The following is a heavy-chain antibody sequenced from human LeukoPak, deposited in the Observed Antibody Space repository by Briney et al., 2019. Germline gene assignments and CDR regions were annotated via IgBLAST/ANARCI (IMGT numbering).Heavy chain of an antibody. CDR3: ASGYYYDSSGKYYYYMNV. V-gene: IGHV4-59*08. CDR1: GGSISSYY. D-gene: IGHD3-22*01. Sequence: PSETLSLTCTVSGGSISSYYWSWIRQPPGKGLEWIGYIYYSGSTNYNPSLKSRVTISVDTSKNQFSLKLSSVTAADTAVYYCASGYYYDSSGKYYYYMNVWGKGTTVTVSS. CDR2: IYYSGST. J-gene: IGHJ6*03.